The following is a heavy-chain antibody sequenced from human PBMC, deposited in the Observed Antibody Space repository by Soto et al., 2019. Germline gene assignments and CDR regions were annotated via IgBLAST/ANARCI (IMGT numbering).Heavy chain of an antibody. CDR2: ISSSSSTI. CDR3: ARPHSSSGQPEGSFDY. CDR1: GFTFSSYS. Sequence: GSLRLSCAASGFTFSSYSMNWVRQAPGKGLEWVSYISSSSSTIYYADSVKGRFTISRDNAKNSLYLQMNSLRDEDTAVYYCARPHSSSGQPEGSFDYWGQGTLVTVSS. J-gene: IGHJ4*02. D-gene: IGHD6-13*01. V-gene: IGHV3-48*02.